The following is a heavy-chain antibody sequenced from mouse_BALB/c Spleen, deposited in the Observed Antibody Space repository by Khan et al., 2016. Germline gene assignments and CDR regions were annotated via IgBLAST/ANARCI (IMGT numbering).Heavy chain of an antibody. Sequence: QIQLVQSGPELKKPGETVRISCKASGYTFTNYGMNWVKQAPGKGLKWMGWINTYTGEPTYADDFKGRFAFFLETSASTAYLQINNLKNEDTATXFCARPDYGSSRGFAYWGQGTLVTVSA. CDR2: INTYTGEP. CDR1: GYTFTNYG. D-gene: IGHD1-1*01. V-gene: IGHV9-3-1*01. J-gene: IGHJ3*01. CDR3: ARPDYGSSRGFAY.